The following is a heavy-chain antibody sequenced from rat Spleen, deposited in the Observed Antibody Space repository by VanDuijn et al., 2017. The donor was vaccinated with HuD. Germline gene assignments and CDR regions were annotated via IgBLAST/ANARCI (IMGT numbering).Heavy chain of an antibody. CDR1: GYSITSNY. D-gene: IGHD1-9*01. Sequence: EVQLQESGPGLVKPSQSLSLTCSVTGYSITSNYWGWIRKFPGNKMEWMGYINYSGDTNYNPSLKSRISITRDTSKNQFFLHLNSLTTEDTATYYCARQGMGIRRDYFAYWGQGVMVTVSS. J-gene: IGHJ2*01. V-gene: IGHV3-1*01. CDR3: ARQGMGIRRDYFAY. CDR2: INYSGDT.